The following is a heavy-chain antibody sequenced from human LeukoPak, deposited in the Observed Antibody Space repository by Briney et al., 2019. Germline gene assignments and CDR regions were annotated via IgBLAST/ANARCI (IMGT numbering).Heavy chain of an antibody. CDR3: ARDEGVYIYYGSGIVDY. Sequence: GASVKVSCKASGYTFTGYYIHWVRQAPGQGPEWMGWINTNSGGTNYVQKFQGRVTMTRDTSISTAYMELSRLRSDDTAVYYCARDEGVYIYYGSGIVDYWGQGTLVTVSS. CDR1: GYTFTGYY. D-gene: IGHD3-10*01. CDR2: INTNSGGT. V-gene: IGHV1-2*02. J-gene: IGHJ4*02.